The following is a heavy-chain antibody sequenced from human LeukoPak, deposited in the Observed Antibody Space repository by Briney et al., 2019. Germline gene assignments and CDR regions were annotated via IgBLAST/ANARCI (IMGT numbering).Heavy chain of an antibody. J-gene: IGHJ4*02. D-gene: IGHD4-23*01. CDR1: GYTLTELS. V-gene: IGHV1-24*01. CDR3: ATVTSERRSTTVVTPWYYFDY. CDR2: FDPEDGET. Sequence: ASVKVSCKVSGYTLTELSMHWVRQAPGKGLEWMGGFDPEDGETIYAQKFQGRVTMTEDTSTDTAYMELSSLRSEDTAVYCCATVTSERRSTTVVTPWYYFDYWGQGTLVTVSS.